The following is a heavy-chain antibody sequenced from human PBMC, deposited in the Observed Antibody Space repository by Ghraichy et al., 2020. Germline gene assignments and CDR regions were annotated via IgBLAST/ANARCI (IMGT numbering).Heavy chain of an antibody. CDR1: GFTFSSYA. D-gene: IGHD6-13*01. CDR3: AKDHSSWPDYFDY. J-gene: IGHJ4*02. CDR2: ISGSGGST. Sequence: GGSLRLSYAASGFTFSSYAMSWVRQAPGKGLEWVSAISGSGGSTYYADSVKGRFTISRDNSKNTLYLQMNSLRAEDTAVYYCAKDHSSWPDYFDYWGQGTLVTVSS. V-gene: IGHV3-23*01.